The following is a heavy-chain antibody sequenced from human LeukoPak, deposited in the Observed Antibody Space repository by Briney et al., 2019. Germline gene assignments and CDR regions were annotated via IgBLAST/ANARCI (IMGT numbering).Heavy chain of an antibody. CDR1: GYTFTSYA. CDR3: ARTGYCSGGSCYSGDWFDP. CDR2: INAGNGYT. V-gene: IGHV1-3*01. Sequence: ASVKVSCKASGYTFTSYAIHWVRQAPGQSLEWMGWINAGNGYTKYSQKLQGRVTMTTDTSTSTAYMELRSLRSDDTAVYYCARTGYCSGGSCYSGDWFDPWGQGTLVTVSS. D-gene: IGHD2-15*01. J-gene: IGHJ5*02.